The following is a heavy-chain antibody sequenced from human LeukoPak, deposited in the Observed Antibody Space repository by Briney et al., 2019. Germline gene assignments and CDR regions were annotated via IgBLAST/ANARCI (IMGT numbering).Heavy chain of an antibody. J-gene: IGHJ5*02. CDR3: ARDRWFDP. CDR2: ISSSGSTI. CDR1: VLTFSSYE. Sequence: GGSLSLSCAASVLTFSSYEMDWVRQAPGKGLEWISYISSSGSTIYYADSVKGRFAISRDNAKNSLYLQMYGLRADDTAIYYCARDRWFDPWGQGTLVTVSS. V-gene: IGHV3-48*03.